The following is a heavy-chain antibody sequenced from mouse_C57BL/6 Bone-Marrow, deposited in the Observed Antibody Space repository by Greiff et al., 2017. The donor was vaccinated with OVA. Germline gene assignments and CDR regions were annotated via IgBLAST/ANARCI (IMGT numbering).Heavy chain of an antibody. J-gene: IGHJ4*01. CDR2: IYPRSGNT. CDR1: GYTFTSYG. V-gene: IGHV1-81*01. CDR3: ARGGLLRSYAMDY. Sequence: QVQLKESGAELARPGASVKLSCKASGYTFTSYGISWVKQRTGQGLEWIGEIYPRSGNTYYNEKFKGKATLTADKSSSTAYMELRSLTSEDSAVYFCARGGLLRSYAMDYWGQGTSVTVSS. D-gene: IGHD2-3*01.